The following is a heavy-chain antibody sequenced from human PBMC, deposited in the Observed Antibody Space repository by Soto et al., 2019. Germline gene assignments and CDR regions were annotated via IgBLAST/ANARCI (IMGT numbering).Heavy chain of an antibody. Sequence: QVQLVQSGAEVKKPGASVKVSCKASGYTFTSYGISWVRQAPGQGLEWMGWISAYNGNTNYAQKLQGIVTMTTYTSTSTAYIELRSLRSDDSAVYYCSRDGNYDFWSSLSGYYYFYMDVWGKGTTVTVSS. CDR1: GYTFTSYG. J-gene: IGHJ6*03. V-gene: IGHV1-18*01. CDR3: SRDGNYDFWSSLSGYYYFYMDV. D-gene: IGHD3-3*01. CDR2: ISAYNGNT.